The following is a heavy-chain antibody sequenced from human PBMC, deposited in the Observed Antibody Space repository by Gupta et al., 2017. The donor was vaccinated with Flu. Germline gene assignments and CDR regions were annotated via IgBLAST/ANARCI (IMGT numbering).Heavy chain of an antibody. CDR3: ARGGYDFWSGYSQRDYYYYYMDV. CDR2: IWYDGSNK. J-gene: IGHJ6*03. D-gene: IGHD3-3*01. V-gene: IGHV3-33*01. Sequence: VAVIWYDGSNKYYADSVKGRFTISRDNSKNTLYLQMNSLRAEDTAVYYCARGGYDFWSGYSQRDYYYYYMDVWGKGTTVTVSS.